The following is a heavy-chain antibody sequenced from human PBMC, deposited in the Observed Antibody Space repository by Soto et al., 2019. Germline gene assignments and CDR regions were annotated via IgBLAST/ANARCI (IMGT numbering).Heavy chain of an antibody. CDR2: ISSSSSYI. D-gene: IGHD6-13*01. CDR3: ARSAAAGRTNWFDP. Sequence: LRLSCAASGFTFSSYSMNWVRQAPGKGLEWVSSISSSSSYIYYADSVKGRFTISRDNAKNSLYLQMNSLRAEDTAVYYCARSAAAGRTNWFDPWGQGTLVTVSS. J-gene: IGHJ5*02. V-gene: IGHV3-21*01. CDR1: GFTFSSYS.